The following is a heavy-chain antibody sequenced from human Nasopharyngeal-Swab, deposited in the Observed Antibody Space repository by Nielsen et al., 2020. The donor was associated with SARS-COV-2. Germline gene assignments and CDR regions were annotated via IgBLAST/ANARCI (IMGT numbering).Heavy chain of an antibody. CDR3: ARGISSSSVYYYYYYMDV. Sequence: SETLSLTCTVSGGSISSGDYYWSWIRQPPGKGLEWIGYIYYSGSTYYNPSPKSRVTISVDTSKNQFSLKLSSVTAADTAVYYCARGISSSSVYYYYYYMDVWGKGTTVTVSS. CDR2: IYYSGST. J-gene: IGHJ6*03. V-gene: IGHV4-30-4*01. CDR1: GGSISSGDYY. D-gene: IGHD6-6*01.